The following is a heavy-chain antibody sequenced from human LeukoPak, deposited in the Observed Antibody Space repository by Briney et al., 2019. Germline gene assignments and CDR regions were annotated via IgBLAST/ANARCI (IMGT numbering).Heavy chain of an antibody. J-gene: IGHJ5*01. CDR2: IKEDGREK. CDR1: GFTFSNYF. CDR3: ARDKDRGWLQMTDAGFDS. D-gene: IGHD5-24*01. V-gene: IGHV3-7*01. Sequence: GGSLRLSCAVSGFTFSNYFMSWVRQAPGKGLEWVANIKEDGREKYYADSVKGRFTISRDNANNSLYLQMDSLRVEDTAVYYCARDKDRGWLQMTDAGFDSWGQGTLVTVPS.